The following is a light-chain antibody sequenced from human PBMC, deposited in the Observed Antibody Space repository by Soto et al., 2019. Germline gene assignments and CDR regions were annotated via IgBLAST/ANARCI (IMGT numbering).Light chain of an antibody. Sequence: DIQMTQSPSTLSASVGDRVTITCRASQSISSWLAWYQRKPGKAPKLLIYKASNLESGVPSRFSGSGSGTEFPLTISSLQADDFATYYCQQFNSYSWTFGQGTKVEIK. J-gene: IGKJ1*01. V-gene: IGKV1-5*03. CDR2: KAS. CDR3: QQFNSYSWT. CDR1: QSISSW.